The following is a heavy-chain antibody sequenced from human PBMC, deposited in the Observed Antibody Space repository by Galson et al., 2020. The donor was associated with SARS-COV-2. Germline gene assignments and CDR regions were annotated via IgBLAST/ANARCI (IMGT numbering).Heavy chain of an antibody. CDR3: ALTARVLIPYG. CDR1: GFTFNNYA. Sequence: GESLKLSCVAPGFTFNNYAMSWVRQRPGKGLEWVAVIIHGGDDTHYADSVKGRFRLFRDSSKNTLYLQMNSLRADDTGGYYCALTARVLIPYGWRQG. CDR2: IIHGGDDT. D-gene: IGHD2-2*02. J-gene: IGHJ4*02. V-gene: IGHV3-23*01.